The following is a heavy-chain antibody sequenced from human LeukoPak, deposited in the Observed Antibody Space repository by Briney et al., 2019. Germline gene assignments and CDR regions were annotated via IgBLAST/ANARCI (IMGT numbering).Heavy chain of an antibody. D-gene: IGHD4-17*01. V-gene: IGHV3-30*04. CDR1: GFTFSSYA. CDR2: ISYDGSNK. CDR3: ARDGNGDYFHYYYYYMDV. Sequence: GGSLRLSCAASGFTFSSYAMHWVRQAPGKGLEWVAVISYDGSNKYYADSVKGRFTISRDNSKNTLYLQMNSLRAEDTAVYYCARDGNGDYFHYYYYYMDVWGKGTTVTVSS. J-gene: IGHJ6*03.